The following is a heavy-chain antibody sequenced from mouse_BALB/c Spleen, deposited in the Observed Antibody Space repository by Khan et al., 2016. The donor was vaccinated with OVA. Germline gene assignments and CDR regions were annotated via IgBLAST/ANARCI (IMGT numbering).Heavy chain of an antibody. D-gene: IGHD2-4*01. J-gene: IGHJ4*01. Sequence: EVQLQESGPGLVKPSQSLSLTCTVTGYSITSNYAWNWIRQFPGNKLEWMGYISYSGSTSYNPSPKSRISITRDTSKNQFFLQLSSVTTEDTATYYCARGNYDGYAMDYWGQGTSVTVSS. CDR2: ISYSGST. CDR3: ARGNYDGYAMDY. V-gene: IGHV3-2*02. CDR1: GYSITSNYA.